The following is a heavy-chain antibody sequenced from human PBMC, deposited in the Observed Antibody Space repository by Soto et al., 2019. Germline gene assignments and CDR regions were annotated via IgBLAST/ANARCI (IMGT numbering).Heavy chain of an antibody. CDR1: GDSVSSNSAA. CDR2: TYYRSKWYN. CDR3: ARASRAAMVTSAWFDP. D-gene: IGHD5-18*01. V-gene: IGHV6-1*01. J-gene: IGHJ5*02. Sequence: TLSLTCAISGDSVSSNSAAWNWIRQSPSRGLEWLGRTYYRSKWYNDYAVSVKSRITINPDTSKNQFSLQLNSVTPEDTAVYYCARASRAAMVTSAWFDPWGQGTLVTVSS.